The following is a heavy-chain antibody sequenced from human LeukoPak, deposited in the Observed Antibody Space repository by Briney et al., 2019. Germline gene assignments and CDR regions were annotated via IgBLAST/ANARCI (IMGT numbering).Heavy chain of an antibody. J-gene: IGHJ4*02. V-gene: IGHV1-2*02. CDR1: GYTFTGYY. D-gene: IGHD3-22*01. CDR2: INPNSGGT. Sequence: ASVKVSCKASGYTFTGYYMHWVRQAPGQGLEWMGWINPNSGGTNYAQKFQGRVTMTRDTSISTAYMELSRLRSDDTAVYYCVRADEYDSSGYDYWGQGTLVTVSS. CDR3: VRADEYDSSGYDY.